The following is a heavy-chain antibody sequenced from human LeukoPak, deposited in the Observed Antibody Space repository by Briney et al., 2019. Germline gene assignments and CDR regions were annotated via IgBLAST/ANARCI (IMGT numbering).Heavy chain of an antibody. Sequence: ASVKVSCKASGYTFTGYYMHWVRRAPGQGLEWMGWINPNSGGTNYAQKLQGRVTMTTDTSTSTAYMELRSLRSDDTAVYYCARRPLYCSGGSCYSDLDYWGQGTLVTVSS. CDR1: GYTFTGYY. D-gene: IGHD2-15*01. CDR3: ARRPLYCSGGSCYSDLDY. CDR2: INPNSGGT. J-gene: IGHJ4*02. V-gene: IGHV1-2*02.